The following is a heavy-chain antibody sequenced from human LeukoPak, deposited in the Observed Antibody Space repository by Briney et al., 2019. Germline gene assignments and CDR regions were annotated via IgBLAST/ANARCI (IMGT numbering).Heavy chain of an antibody. V-gene: IGHV4-59*01. CDR2: IYYSGST. CDR1: GGSISSYY. CDR3: ARAITMWNNWFDP. J-gene: IGHJ5*02. D-gene: IGHD3-10*02. Sequence: MASETLSLTCTVSGGSISSYYWSWIRQPPGKGLEWIGYIYYSGSTNYNPSLKSRVTISVDTSKNQFSLKLSSVTAADTAVYYCARAITMWNNWFDPWGQGTLVTVSS.